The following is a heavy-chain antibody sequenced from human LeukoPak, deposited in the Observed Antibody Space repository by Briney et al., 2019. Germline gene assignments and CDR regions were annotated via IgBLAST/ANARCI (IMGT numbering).Heavy chain of an antibody. CDR3: ARLANSYYYDSSGYYSAPYYFDY. CDR1: GGSFSSYY. CDR2: IYYSGST. D-gene: IGHD3-22*01. V-gene: IGHV4-39*01. J-gene: IGHJ4*02. Sequence: SETLSLTCAVYGGSFSSYYWGWIRQPPGKGLEWIGSIYYSGSTYYNPSLKSRVTISVDTSKNQFSLKLSSVTAADTAVYYCARLANSYYYDSSGYYSAPYYFDYWGQGTLVTVSS.